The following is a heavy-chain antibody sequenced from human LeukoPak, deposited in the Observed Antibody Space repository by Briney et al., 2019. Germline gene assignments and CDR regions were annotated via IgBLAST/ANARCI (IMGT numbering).Heavy chain of an antibody. CDR2: ISAYNGNT. CDR3: ARPMIDETPDAFDI. D-gene: IGHD3-22*01. CDR1: GYTFTSYG. J-gene: IGHJ3*02. Sequence: GASVKVSCKASGYTFTSYGISWVRQAPGQGLEWMGWISAYNGNTNYAQKLQGRVTMTTDTSTSTAYMELRSLRSDDTAVYYYARPMIDETPDAFDIWGQGTMVTVSS. V-gene: IGHV1-18*01.